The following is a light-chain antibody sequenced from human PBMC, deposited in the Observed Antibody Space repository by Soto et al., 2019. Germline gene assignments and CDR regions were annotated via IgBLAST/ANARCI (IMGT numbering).Light chain of an antibody. V-gene: IGKV1D-12*01. J-gene: IGKJ3*01. Sequence: DIQMTQSPSSVSASVGDRVSITCRAXXXXXXXLAWYQQKPGRAPKLLIYAASSLQSGVSSRFSGSGSGTXXTLTXSXLXPXXXXXXXXXXGXXFPFXXGPGTKVDIK. CDR3: XXGXXFPFX. CDR1: XXXXXX. CDR2: AAS.